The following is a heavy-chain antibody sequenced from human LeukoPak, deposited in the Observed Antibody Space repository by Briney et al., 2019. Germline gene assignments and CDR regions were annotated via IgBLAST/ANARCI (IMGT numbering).Heavy chain of an antibody. Sequence: ASVKVSCKASGSTFTSYGISWVRQAPGQGLEWMGWISAYNGNTNYAQKLQGRVTMTTDTSTSTAYMELRSLRSDDTAVYYCARDYLRYCSGGSCYSDYWGQGTLVTVSS. CDR3: ARDYLRYCSGGSCYSDY. V-gene: IGHV1-18*01. D-gene: IGHD2-15*01. CDR1: GSTFTSYG. CDR2: ISAYNGNT. J-gene: IGHJ4*02.